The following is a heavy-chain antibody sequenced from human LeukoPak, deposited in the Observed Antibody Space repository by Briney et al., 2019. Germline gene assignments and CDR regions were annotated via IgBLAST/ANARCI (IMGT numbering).Heavy chain of an antibody. J-gene: IGHJ3*02. V-gene: IGHV4-39*07. CDR3: ARAHGVVDPFSPFDI. Sequence: SETLSLTCTVSGGSISSYYWGWIRQPPGKGLEWIGSIYYSGSTYYNPSLKSRVTISVDTSKNQFSLKLSSVTAADTAVYYCARAHGVVDPFSPFDIWGQGTLVTVSS. CDR1: GGSISSYY. CDR2: IYYSGST. D-gene: IGHD3-22*01.